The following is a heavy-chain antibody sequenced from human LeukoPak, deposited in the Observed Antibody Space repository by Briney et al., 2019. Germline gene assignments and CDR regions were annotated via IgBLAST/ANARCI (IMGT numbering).Heavy chain of an antibody. Sequence: SGGSLRLSCAASGFTFSSYWMSWVRQAPGKGLEWVGFIRSEAFGGTTEYAASVKGRFTMSRDDSKSIAYLQMNSLKTEDTAVYYCTRDAYMLGKYWGQGTLVTVSS. J-gene: IGHJ4*02. CDR1: GFTFSSYW. D-gene: IGHD3-10*02. CDR2: IRSEAFGGTT. CDR3: TRDAYMLGKY. V-gene: IGHV3-49*04.